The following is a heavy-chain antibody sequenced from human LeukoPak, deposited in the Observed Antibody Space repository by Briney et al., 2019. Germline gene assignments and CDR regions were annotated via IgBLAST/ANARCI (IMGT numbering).Heavy chain of an antibody. D-gene: IGHD3-10*01. CDR2: IYSGGST. J-gene: IGHJ4*02. CDR1: GFTFSTYA. CDR3: AREGYYYGSGSDY. Sequence: GGSLRLSCVASGFTFSTYAMSWVRQAPGKGLEWVSVIYSGGSTYYADSVKGRFTISRDNSKNTLYLQMNSLRAEDTAVYYCAREGYYYGSGSDYWGQGTLVTVSS. V-gene: IGHV3-53*01.